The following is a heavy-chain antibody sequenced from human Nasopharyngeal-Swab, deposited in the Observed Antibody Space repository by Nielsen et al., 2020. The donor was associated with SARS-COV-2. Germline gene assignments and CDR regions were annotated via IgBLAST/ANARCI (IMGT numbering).Heavy chain of an antibody. Sequence: GGSLRLSCAASGVTFSSYAMHWVRQAPGKGLEWVAVISYDGSNKYYADSVKGRFTISRDNSKNTLYLQMNSLRAEDTAVYYCARESRYLTGSSSFDYWGQGTLVTVSS. V-gene: IGHV3-30*04. CDR2: ISYDGSNK. CDR3: ARESRYLTGSSSFDY. D-gene: IGHD6-13*01. CDR1: GVTFSSYA. J-gene: IGHJ4*02.